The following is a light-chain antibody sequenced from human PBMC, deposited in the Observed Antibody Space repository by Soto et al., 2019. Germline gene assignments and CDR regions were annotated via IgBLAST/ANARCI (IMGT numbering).Light chain of an antibody. CDR1: QDISKY. V-gene: IGKV1-33*01. Sequence: DIQMAQSPSSLSASVGDRVTITCQASQDISKYLNGYHQKAGKVPKLLISDASNLETGVPSRFSGSGSGTDFSFTISSLQPEDIATYYCQQYANLPLTCGGGTKVEIK. CDR3: QQYANLPLT. CDR2: DAS. J-gene: IGKJ4*01.